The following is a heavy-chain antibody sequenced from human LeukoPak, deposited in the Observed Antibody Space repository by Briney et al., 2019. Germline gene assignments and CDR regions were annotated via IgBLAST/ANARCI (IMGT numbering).Heavy chain of an antibody. V-gene: IGHV4-39*01. CDR3: ARGLASHFDWLRELWHPFDY. J-gene: IGHJ4*02. Sequence: PSETLSLTCTVSGGSISSSSYYWGWIRQPPGKGLEWIGSIYYSGSTYYNPSLKSRVTISVDTSKNQFSLKLSSVTAADTAVYYCARGLASHFDWLRELWHPFDYWGQGTLVTVSS. CDR1: GGSISSSSYY. CDR2: IYYSGST. D-gene: IGHD3-9*01.